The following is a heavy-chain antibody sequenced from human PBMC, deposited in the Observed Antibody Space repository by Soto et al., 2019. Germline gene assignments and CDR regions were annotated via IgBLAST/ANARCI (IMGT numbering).Heavy chain of an antibody. CDR3: ARAGSSWLLNWFDP. CDR1: GGTFSSYA. D-gene: IGHD6-13*01. CDR2: IIPIFGTA. Sequence: SVKVFCKASGGTFSSYAISWVRQAPGQGLEWMGGIIPIFGTANYAQKLQGRVTMTTDTSTSTAYMELRSLRSDDTAVYYCARAGSSWLLNWFDPWGQGTLVTVSS. V-gene: IGHV1-69*05. J-gene: IGHJ5*02.